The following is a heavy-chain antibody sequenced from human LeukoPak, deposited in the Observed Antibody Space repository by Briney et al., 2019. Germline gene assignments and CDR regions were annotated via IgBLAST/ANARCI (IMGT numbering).Heavy chain of an antibody. CDR1: GYTFTSYG. CDR3: ARGWELLRAADAFDI. CDR2: ISAYNGNT. V-gene: IGHV1-18*01. Sequence: GASVKVSCKASGYTFTSYGISWVRQAPGHGLEWMGWISAYNGNTNYAQKLQGRVTMTTDTSTSTAYMELRSLRSDDTAVYYCARGWELLRAADAFDIWGQGTMVTVSS. J-gene: IGHJ3*02. D-gene: IGHD1-26*01.